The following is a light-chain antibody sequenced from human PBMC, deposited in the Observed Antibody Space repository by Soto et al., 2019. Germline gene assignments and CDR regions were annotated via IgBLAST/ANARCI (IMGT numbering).Light chain of an antibody. CDR3: SSYAGSDNMI. CDR2: DVS. Sequence: QSALTQPPSASGSPGQSVTLSCTGSSSVVGGYEHVSWYQQHPGRVPKPLIYDVSKRLSGVPDRFSGSKSGNTASLTVSGLQAEDEADYYCSSYAGSDNMIFGGGTKLTVL. J-gene: IGLJ2*01. V-gene: IGLV2-8*01. CDR1: SSVVGGYEH.